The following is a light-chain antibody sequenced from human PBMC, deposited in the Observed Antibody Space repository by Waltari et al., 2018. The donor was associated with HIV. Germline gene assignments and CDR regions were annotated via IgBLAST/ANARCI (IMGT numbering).Light chain of an antibody. CDR1: SSNIGQKY. V-gene: IGLV1-51*02. Sequence: QSVLTQPPSVSASPGQKVTISCSGISSNIGQKYVSLYQQFPGTAPRLIIYENTKRPSGIPDRFSGSKSGTSATLGITGLQTGDEADYYCGTWDTSLNALVVFGGGTKLTVL. CDR3: GTWDTSLNALVV. CDR2: ENT. J-gene: IGLJ2*01.